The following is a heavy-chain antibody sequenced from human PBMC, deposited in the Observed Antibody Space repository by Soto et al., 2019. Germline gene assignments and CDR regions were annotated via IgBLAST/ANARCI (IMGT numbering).Heavy chain of an antibody. J-gene: IGHJ5*02. V-gene: IGHV1-3*01. CDR1: GYTFTSYA. CDR2: INAVNGNT. D-gene: IGHD3-16*01. Sequence: QVQLVQSGAEVKKPGASVKVSCKASGYTFTSYAMHWVRQAPGQRLEWMGGINAVNGNTKYSQKFQGRVTITRDTSASTAYMELSSLRTAETAVYYCARGYGGPIGWFDPWGQGTLVTVSS. CDR3: ARGYGGPIGWFDP.